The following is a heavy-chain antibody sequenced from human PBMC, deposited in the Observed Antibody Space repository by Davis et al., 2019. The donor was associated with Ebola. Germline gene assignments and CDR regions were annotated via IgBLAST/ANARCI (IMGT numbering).Heavy chain of an antibody. V-gene: IGHV3-23*01. CDR2: ITGSGSLT. Sequence: GESLKISCAASGFTFSSYAMSWVRQTPGKGLEWVSAITGSGSLTGYADSVKGRFTISRDNSKNTLNMQMSSLRVEDTAVYYCATRGSSREFDYWGQGTLVTVSS. J-gene: IGHJ4*02. D-gene: IGHD6-13*01. CDR3: ATRGSSREFDY. CDR1: GFTFSSYA.